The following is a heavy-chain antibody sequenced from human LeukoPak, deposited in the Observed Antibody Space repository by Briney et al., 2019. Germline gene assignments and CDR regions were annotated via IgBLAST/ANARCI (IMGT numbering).Heavy chain of an antibody. D-gene: IGHD3-22*01. CDR1: GFTFSSYA. Sequence: GGSLRLSCAASGFTFSSYAMSWVRQAPGKGLEWASAISGSGGSTYYADSVKGRFTISRDNSKNTLYLQMNSLRAEDTAVYYCAKAAEYYYDSSGYYFDYWGQGTLVTVSS. CDR2: ISGSGGST. V-gene: IGHV3-23*01. J-gene: IGHJ4*02. CDR3: AKAAEYYYDSSGYYFDY.